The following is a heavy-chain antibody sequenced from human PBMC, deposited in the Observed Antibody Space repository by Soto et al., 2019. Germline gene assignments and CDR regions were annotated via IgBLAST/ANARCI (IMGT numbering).Heavy chain of an antibody. CDR2: IIPVFGTT. V-gene: IGHV1-69*18. CDR1: GDTFSGYP. J-gene: IGHJ4*02. CDR3: ARDGGFGELKY. Sequence: QVQLVQSGAELKKPGSSVKVSCKASGDTFSGYPINWVRQAPGEGLEWMGRIIPVFGTTNDAQRFEGRVTFTADESTTTAYMELRGLLSEDTAVYYCARDGGFGELKYWGQGTLVTVSS. D-gene: IGHD3-10*01.